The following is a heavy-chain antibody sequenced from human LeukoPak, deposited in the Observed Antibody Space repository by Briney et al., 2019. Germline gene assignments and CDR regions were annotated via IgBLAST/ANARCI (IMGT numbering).Heavy chain of an antibody. CDR3: ARDPGSSGYYPYFDY. CDR1: GFTFSSYW. D-gene: IGHD3-22*01. J-gene: IGHJ4*02. Sequence: AGGSLRLSCAASGFTFSSYWMSWVRQAPGKGLEWVANIKQDGSEKYYVDSVKGRFTISRDNAKNSLYLQMNSPRAEDTAVYYCARDPGSSGYYPYFDYWGQGTLVTVSS. CDR2: IKQDGSEK. V-gene: IGHV3-7*01.